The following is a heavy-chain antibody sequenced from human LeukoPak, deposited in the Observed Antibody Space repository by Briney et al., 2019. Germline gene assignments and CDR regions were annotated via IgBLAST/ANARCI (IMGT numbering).Heavy chain of an antibody. CDR1: GGSISSYY. Sequence: SETLSLTCTVSGGSISSYYWSWIRQPPGKGLEWIGYIYYSGSTNYNPSLKSRVTISVDTSKNQFSLKLSSVTAADTAVYYCARVAGYYDYVWGSYRLHYYFDYWGQGTLVTVSS. CDR3: ARVAGYYDYVWGSYRLHYYFDY. V-gene: IGHV4-59*12. D-gene: IGHD3-16*02. J-gene: IGHJ4*02. CDR2: IYYSGST.